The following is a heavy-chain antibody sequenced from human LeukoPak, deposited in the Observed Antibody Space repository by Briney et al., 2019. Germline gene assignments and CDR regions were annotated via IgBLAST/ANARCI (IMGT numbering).Heavy chain of an antibody. Sequence: GGSLRLSCAASGFTFSSYAMSWVRQAPGKGLEWVANIKQDGSEKYYVDSVKGRFTISRDNAKNSLYLQMNSLRAEDTAVYYCARDPEGYSYGYPPDYWGQGTLVIVSS. CDR3: ARDPEGYSYGYPPDY. D-gene: IGHD5-18*01. V-gene: IGHV3-7*01. J-gene: IGHJ4*02. CDR1: GFTFSSYA. CDR2: IKQDGSEK.